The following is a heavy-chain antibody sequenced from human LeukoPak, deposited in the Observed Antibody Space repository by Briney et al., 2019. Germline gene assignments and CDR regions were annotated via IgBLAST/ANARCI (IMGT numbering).Heavy chain of an antibody. V-gene: IGHV7-4-1*02. Sequence: ASVTVSCTASGYTFTSYAMNWVRQAPGQGLEWMGWINTNTGNPTYAQGFTGRFVFSLDTSVSTAYLQISSLKAEDTAVYYCARDRVQLWLDHYFFDPWGQGTLVTVSS. J-gene: IGHJ5*02. D-gene: IGHD5-18*01. CDR2: INTNTGNP. CDR1: GYTFTSYA. CDR3: ARDRVQLWLDHYFFDP.